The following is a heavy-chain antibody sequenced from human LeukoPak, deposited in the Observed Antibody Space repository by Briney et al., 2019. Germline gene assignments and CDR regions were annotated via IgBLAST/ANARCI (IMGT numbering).Heavy chain of an antibody. Sequence: PGGSLRLSCAASGFSFSYHGMNWVRQAPGKGLEWLSGVSPPGGGTYYADSVKGRFTISRDDSRNTLSLQMDSLRVEGTAVYYCAKDHRVVVTAIRYDYWGQGTLVTVSS. CDR1: GFSFSYHG. D-gene: IGHD2-21*02. CDR2: VSPPGGGT. CDR3: AKDHRVVVTAIRYDY. V-gene: IGHV3-23*01. J-gene: IGHJ4*02.